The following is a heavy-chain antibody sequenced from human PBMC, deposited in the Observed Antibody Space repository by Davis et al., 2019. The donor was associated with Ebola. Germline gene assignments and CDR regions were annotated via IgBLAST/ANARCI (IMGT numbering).Heavy chain of an antibody. Sequence: PGGSLRLSCTVSGGSISSHYWSWIRQPPGKGLEWIGYIYYSGSTNYNPSLKSRVTISVDTSKNQFSLKLSSVTAADTAVYYCARELTGYSSSSYGMDVWGQGTTVTVSS. V-gene: IGHV4-59*11. CDR1: GGSISSHY. D-gene: IGHD6-6*01. CDR3: ARELTGYSSSSYGMDV. J-gene: IGHJ6*02. CDR2: IYYSGST.